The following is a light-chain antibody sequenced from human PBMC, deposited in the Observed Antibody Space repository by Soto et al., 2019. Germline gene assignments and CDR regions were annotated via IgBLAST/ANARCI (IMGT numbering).Light chain of an antibody. CDR2: GAS. CDR3: QQYNNWPWT. J-gene: IGKJ1*01. V-gene: IGKV3-15*01. CDR1: QSVSSN. Sequence: IVMTQSPATLSVSPGERATRSCRASQSVSSNLAWYQQKPGQSRRLLIYGASTRATGIPARFSGSGSGTEFTLTISSLQSEDFAVYYCQQYNNWPWTFGPGTKVDIK.